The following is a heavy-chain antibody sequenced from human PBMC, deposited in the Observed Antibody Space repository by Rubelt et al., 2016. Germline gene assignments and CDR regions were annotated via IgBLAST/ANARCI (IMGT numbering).Heavy chain of an antibody. CDR3: ARDPSGSGWSDY. V-gene: IGHV3-30*04. J-gene: IGHJ4*02. CDR1: GFTFSSYA. Sequence: VQLVESGGGLVQPGGSLRLSCAASGFTFSSYAMHWVRQAPGKGLEWVAVISYDGSNKYYADSVKGRFTISRDNSKNTLYLQMNSLRAEDTAVYYCARDPSGSGWSDYWGQGTLVTVSS. CDR2: ISYDGSNK. D-gene: IGHD6-19*01.